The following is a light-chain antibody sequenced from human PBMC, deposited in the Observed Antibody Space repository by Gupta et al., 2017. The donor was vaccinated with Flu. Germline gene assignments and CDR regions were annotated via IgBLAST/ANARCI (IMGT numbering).Light chain of an antibody. CDR2: KAS. V-gene: IGKV1-5*03. CDR3: QQYSSYST. Sequence: DIQMTQSPSTLSASVGVSVTITCRASPSITSWLAWYQQKPGKAPKLLIYKASTLGSGVPSRFSGSGSGTEFTLTITSLQPDDFATYYCQQYSSYSTFGQGTKVE. CDR1: PSITSW. J-gene: IGKJ1*01.